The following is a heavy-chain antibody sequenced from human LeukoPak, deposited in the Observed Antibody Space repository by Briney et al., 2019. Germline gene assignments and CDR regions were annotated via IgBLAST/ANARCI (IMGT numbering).Heavy chain of an antibody. Sequence: GGSLRLSCAASGFTFSDYYMSWVRQAPGKGLEWVSAISGSGGSTYYADSVKGRFTISRDNSKNTLYVQMNSLRAEDTAVYYCAKGGDSGYDHIDYWGQGTLVTVSS. CDR2: ISGSGGST. J-gene: IGHJ4*02. CDR3: AKGGDSGYDHIDY. D-gene: IGHD5-12*01. CDR1: GFTFSDYY. V-gene: IGHV3-23*01.